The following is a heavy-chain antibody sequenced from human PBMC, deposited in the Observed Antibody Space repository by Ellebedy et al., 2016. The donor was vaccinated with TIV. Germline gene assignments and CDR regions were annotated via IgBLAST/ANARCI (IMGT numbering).Heavy chain of an antibody. D-gene: IGHD3-10*01. CDR3: ARRGGPNAFDI. V-gene: IGHV3-48*04. J-gene: IGHJ3*02. CDR1: GFTLSAYS. CDR2: ISHSSNTI. Sequence: GESLKISCVASGFTLSAYSMNWVRQAPGKGLEWISYISHSSNTIYYADSVKGRCTISKDNAKNSLYLQVNSLRADATALYYCARRGGPNAFDIWGQGTMVTVS.